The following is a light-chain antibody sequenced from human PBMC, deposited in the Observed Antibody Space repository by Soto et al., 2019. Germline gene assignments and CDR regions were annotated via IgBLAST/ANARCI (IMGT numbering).Light chain of an antibody. CDR3: QQSYSTPWT. CDR2: AAS. J-gene: IGKJ1*01. V-gene: IGKV1-39*01. Sequence: DIQMTQSPSSLSAPVGDRVTITGRASQSISSYLNWYQQKPGKAPKLLIYAASSLQSGVPSRFSGSGSGTDFTLTISSLQTEDCATYYCQQSYSTPWTFGQGTKVDIK. CDR1: QSISSY.